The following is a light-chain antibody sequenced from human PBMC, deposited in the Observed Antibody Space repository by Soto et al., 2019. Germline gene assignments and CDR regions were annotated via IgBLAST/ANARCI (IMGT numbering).Light chain of an antibody. Sequence: QSVLTQPPSVSGAPGQSVTISCTGSTSNIGAGYDVHWYQQLPGPAPKLLIYGNSKRPSGVPDRFSGSKSGTSASLAITGLRAEDEADYYCQSYDSSLSGSVFGGGTKLTVL. CDR1: TSNIGAGYD. CDR2: GNS. CDR3: QSYDSSLSGSV. V-gene: IGLV1-40*01. J-gene: IGLJ2*01.